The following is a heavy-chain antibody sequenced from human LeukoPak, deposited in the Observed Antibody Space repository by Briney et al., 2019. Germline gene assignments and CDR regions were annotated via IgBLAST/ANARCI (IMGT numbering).Heavy chain of an antibody. CDR3: AGFLGYCSSTSCYYYGMDV. CDR1: GFTFSSYG. J-gene: IGHJ6*04. V-gene: IGHV3-7*03. Sequence: GGSLRLSCAASGFTFSSYGMSWVRQAPGKGLEWVANIKQDGSEKYYVDSVKGRFTISRDNAKNSLYLQMNSLRAEDTAVYYCAGFLGYCSSTSCYYYGMDVWGKGTTVTVSS. CDR2: IKQDGSEK. D-gene: IGHD2-2*01.